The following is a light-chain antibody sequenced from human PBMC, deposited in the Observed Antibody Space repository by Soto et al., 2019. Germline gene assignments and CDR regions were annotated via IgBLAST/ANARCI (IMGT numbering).Light chain of an antibody. CDR2: GKN. CDR3: QSYDSSLRAWV. CDR1: ASNIGAGYD. J-gene: IGLJ3*02. V-gene: IGLV1-40*01. Sequence: QSVLTQPPSVSGAPGQRVTISCTGTASNIGAGYDVHWYQQLPGTAPKFFISGKNNRPSGVPDRFSVSKSDTSASLAITGLQAEDEADYYCQSYDSSLRAWVFGGGTKVTVL.